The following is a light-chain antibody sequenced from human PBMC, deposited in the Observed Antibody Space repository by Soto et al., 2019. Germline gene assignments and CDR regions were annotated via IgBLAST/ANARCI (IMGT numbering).Light chain of an antibody. CDR1: QSGSSN. J-gene: IGKJ4*01. V-gene: IGKV3-15*01. Sequence: EIVMTQSQATLSVSPGERATLSCRASQSGSSNLAWYQQKPGQAPRLLIYGASTRATGIPARFSGSGSGTEFTLTISSLQSEEFAVYYCQQYNNWPLTFGGGTKVEIK. CDR2: GAS. CDR3: QQYNNWPLT.